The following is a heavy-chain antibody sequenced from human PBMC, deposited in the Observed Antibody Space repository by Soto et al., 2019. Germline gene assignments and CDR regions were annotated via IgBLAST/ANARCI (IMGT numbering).Heavy chain of an antibody. V-gene: IGHV4-59*01. J-gene: IGHJ6*02. D-gene: IGHD3-10*01. CDR1: GGSISSYY. CDR3: ARDQNRDYYYGMDV. CDR2: IYYSGST. Sequence: SETLSLTCTVSGGSISSYYWSWIRQPPGKGLEWIGYIYYSGSTNYNPSLKSRVTISVDTSKNQFSLKLSSVTAADTAVYYCARDQNRDYYYGMDVWGQGTTVTVSS.